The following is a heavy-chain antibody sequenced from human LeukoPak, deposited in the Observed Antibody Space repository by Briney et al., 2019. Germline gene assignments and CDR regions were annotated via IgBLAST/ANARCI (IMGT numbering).Heavy chain of an antibody. D-gene: IGHD6-19*01. J-gene: IGHJ3*02. CDR2: IISTGGTI. V-gene: IGHV3-11*04. Sequence: TGGSLRLSCAASGFTFDDYGMSWVRQAPGKGLEWLSYIISTGGTIYYADSVKGRFTISRDNAKNSLYLQMNSLRAEDTAVYYCAGYSSGWFGAFHIWGQGTMVTVSS. CDR3: AGYSSGWFGAFHI. CDR1: GFTFDDYG.